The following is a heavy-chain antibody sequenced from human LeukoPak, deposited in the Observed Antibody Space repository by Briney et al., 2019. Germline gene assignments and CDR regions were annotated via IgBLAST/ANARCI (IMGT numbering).Heavy chain of an antibody. CDR3: ARTPISAAGILDY. Sequence: PSETLSLTCTVSGGSISSYFWSWIRQPPGKGLEWIGYIYYNGNTNYNPPLKSRVTISVDTSKNQFSLKLASVTAADTAVYYCARTPISAAGILDYWGQGTLVTVSS. D-gene: IGHD6-13*01. V-gene: IGHV4-59*01. CDR2: IYYNGNT. J-gene: IGHJ4*02. CDR1: GGSISSYF.